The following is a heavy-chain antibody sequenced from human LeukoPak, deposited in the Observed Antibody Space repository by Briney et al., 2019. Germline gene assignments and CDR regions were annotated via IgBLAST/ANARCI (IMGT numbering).Heavy chain of an antibody. V-gene: IGHV1-46*01. D-gene: IGHD6-13*01. CDR2: INPSGGST. CDR1: GYTFTSYY. CDR3: ARGRPTTSIAAAGVNWFDP. J-gene: IGHJ5*02. Sequence: PTASVKVSCKASGYTFTSYYMHWVRQAPGQGLEWMGIINPSGGSTSYAQKFQGRVTMTRDMSTSTVYMELSSLRSEDTAVYYCARGRPTTSIAAAGVNWFDPWGQGTLVTVSS.